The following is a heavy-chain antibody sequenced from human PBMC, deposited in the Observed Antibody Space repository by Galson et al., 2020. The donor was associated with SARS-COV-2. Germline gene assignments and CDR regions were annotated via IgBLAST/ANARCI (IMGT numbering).Heavy chain of an antibody. D-gene: IGHD3-10*01. CDR1: GFTFSSYD. J-gene: IGHJ6*02. CDR2: IGTAGDT. Sequence: GESLKISCAASGFTFSSYDMHWVRQATGKGLEWVSAIGTAGDTYYPGSVKGRFTISRENAKNSLYLQMNSLRAGDTAVYYCARVQYYYGSGRRYYYYGMDVWGQGTTVTVSS. CDR3: ARVQYYYGSGRRYYYYGMDV. V-gene: IGHV3-13*01.